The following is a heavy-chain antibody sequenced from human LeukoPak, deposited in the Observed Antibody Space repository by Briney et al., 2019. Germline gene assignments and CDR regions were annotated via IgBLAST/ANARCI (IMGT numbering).Heavy chain of an antibody. CDR1: GFTFSNYA. CDR2: ISSSSSTI. J-gene: IGHJ6*02. V-gene: IGHV3-48*02. CDR3: ARGGGGYTAMVPYYYYYGMDV. D-gene: IGHD5-18*01. Sequence: GGSLRLSCAASGFTFSNYAMNWVRRAPGKGLEWVSYISSSSSTIHYADSVKGRFTISRDNAKNSLYLQMNSLRDEDTAVCYCARGGGGYTAMVPYYYYYGMDVWGQGTTVTVSS.